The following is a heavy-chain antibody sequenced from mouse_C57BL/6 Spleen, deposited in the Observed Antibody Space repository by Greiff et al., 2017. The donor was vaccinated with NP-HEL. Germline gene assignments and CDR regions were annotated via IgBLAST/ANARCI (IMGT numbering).Heavy chain of an antibody. J-gene: IGHJ4*01. CDR1: GYTFTSYG. Sequence: QVQLQQSGAELARPGASVKLSCKASGYTFTSYGISWVKQRTGQGLEWIGEIYPRSGNTYYNEKFKGKATLTADKSSSTVYMELRSLTCEDSAVYFCASIYYGYDSYAMDYWGQGTSVTVSS. CDR2: IYPRSGNT. D-gene: IGHD2-2*01. V-gene: IGHV1-81*01. CDR3: ASIYYGYDSYAMDY.